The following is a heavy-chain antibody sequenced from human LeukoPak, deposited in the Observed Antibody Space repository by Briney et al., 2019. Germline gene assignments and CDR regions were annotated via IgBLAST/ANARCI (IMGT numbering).Heavy chain of an antibody. CDR2: IYYSGST. J-gene: IGHJ5*02. Sequence: SETLSLTRTVSGGSISSYYWSWIRQPPGKGLEWIGYIYYSGSTNYNPSLKSRVTISVDTSKNQFSLKLSSVTAADTAVYYCARQPYSYYDILTGPKGWFDPWGQGTLVTVSS. CDR3: ARQPYSYYDILTGPKGWFDP. D-gene: IGHD3-9*01. CDR1: GGSISSYY. V-gene: IGHV4-59*08.